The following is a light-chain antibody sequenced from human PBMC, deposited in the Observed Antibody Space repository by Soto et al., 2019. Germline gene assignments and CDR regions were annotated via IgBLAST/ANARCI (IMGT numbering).Light chain of an antibody. CDR3: QQYKNYPFT. J-gene: IGKJ3*01. CDR2: DAS. V-gene: IGKV1-5*01. CDR1: QSISSW. Sequence: DIQMTQSPSTLSASVGDRVSITCRASQSISSWLAWYQQKPGKAPKLLIYDASSLQSGVPSRFSGSESGAEFTLTSSGLKPDDFATYYCQQYKNYPFTFGPGT.